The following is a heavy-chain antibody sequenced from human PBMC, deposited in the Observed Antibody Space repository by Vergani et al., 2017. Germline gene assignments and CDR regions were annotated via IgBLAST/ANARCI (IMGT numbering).Heavy chain of an antibody. J-gene: IGHJ4*02. CDR1: GFTFSSYW. D-gene: IGHD2-2*01. Sequence: EVQLVESGGGLVQPGGSLRLSCAASGFTFSSYWMSWVRQAPGKGLEWVANIKQDGSEKYYVDSVKGRFTISRDNAKNSLYLQMNSLRAEDTAVYYCAGGEAYCSSTSCYDEMGLDYWGQGTLVTVSS. CDR2: IKQDGSEK. CDR3: AGGEAYCSSTSCYDEMGLDY. V-gene: IGHV3-7*03.